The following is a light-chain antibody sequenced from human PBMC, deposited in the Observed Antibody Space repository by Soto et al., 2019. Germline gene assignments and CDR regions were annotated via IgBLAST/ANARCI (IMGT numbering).Light chain of an antibody. CDR1: SSNIGAGYD. CDR3: QVYDSSLSGVV. J-gene: IGLJ2*01. V-gene: IGLV1-40*01. Sequence: QSVLTQPPSVSGAPGQRVTISCTGSSSNIGAGYDVHWYQQLPGIAPNLLIYGDSNRPSGVPDRFSGSKSGTSASLAITGLQAEDEADYYCQVYDSSLSGVVFGGGTKLTVL. CDR2: GDS.